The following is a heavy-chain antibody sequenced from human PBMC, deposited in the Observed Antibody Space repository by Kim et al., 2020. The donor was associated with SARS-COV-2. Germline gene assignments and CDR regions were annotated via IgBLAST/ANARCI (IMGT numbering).Heavy chain of an antibody. CDR1: GGSISSGDYY. CDR2: IYYSGST. V-gene: IGHV4-30-4*01. CDR3: ATAWFGEFSYYFDY. D-gene: IGHD3-10*01. J-gene: IGHJ4*02. Sequence: SETLSLTCTVSGGSISSGDYYWSWIRQPPGKGLEWIGYIYYSGSTYYNPSLKSRVTISVDTSKNQFSLKLSSVTAADTAVYYCATAWFGEFSYYFDYWGQGTLVTVSS.